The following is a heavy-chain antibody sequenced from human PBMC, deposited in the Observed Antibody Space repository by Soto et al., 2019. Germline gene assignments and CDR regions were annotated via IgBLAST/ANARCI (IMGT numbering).Heavy chain of an antibody. J-gene: IGHJ4*02. CDR1: GFTFSTYA. Sequence: PGGSLRLSCAASGFTFSTYAMSWVRQAPGKGLEWVSTISSSGGSTHYADSVKGRFTISRDNSKNTLYLQMNSLRAEDTAVYYCVKGAWLDYWGQGTLVTVSS. V-gene: IGHV3-23*01. CDR2: ISSSGGST. CDR3: VKGAWLDY. D-gene: IGHD6-19*01.